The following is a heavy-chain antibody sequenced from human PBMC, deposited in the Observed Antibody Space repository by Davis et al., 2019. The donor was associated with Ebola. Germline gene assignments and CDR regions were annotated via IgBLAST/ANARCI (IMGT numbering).Heavy chain of an antibody. CDR3: ASWGREGY. CDR1: GGSFSGYY. D-gene: IGHD3-16*01. Sequence: MPSETLSLTCAVYGGSFSGYYWTWIRQHPGKGLEWIGYISYGGSTYYNPSLKSRVTISVDTSKNQFSLKLSSVTAADTAVYYCASWGREGYWGQGTLVTVSS. CDR2: ISYGGST. J-gene: IGHJ4*02. V-gene: IGHV4-34*09.